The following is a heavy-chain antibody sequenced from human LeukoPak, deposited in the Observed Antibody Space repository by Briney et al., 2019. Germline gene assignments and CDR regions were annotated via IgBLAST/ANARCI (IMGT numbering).Heavy chain of an antibody. CDR3: ARDAITQYDDYRYIDY. J-gene: IGHJ4*02. D-gene: IGHD4-17*01. CDR2: ISSSSSYI. Sequence: GGSLRLSCAASGFTFSSYSMNWVRQAPGKGLEWVSSISSSSSYIYYADSVKGRFTISRDNAKNSLYLQMNSLRAEDTAVYYCARDAITQYDDYRYIDYWGQGTLVTVSS. V-gene: IGHV3-21*01. CDR1: GFTFSSYS.